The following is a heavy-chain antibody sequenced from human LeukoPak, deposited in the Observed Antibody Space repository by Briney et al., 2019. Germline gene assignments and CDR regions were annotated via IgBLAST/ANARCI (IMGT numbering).Heavy chain of an antibody. D-gene: IGHD6-13*01. Sequence: ASVKVSCKASGGTLNNYAISWARQAPGQGLEWMGGIIPIFGTANYAQKFRGRVTITADKSTGTAYMELSSLRSEDTAVYYCARVTGYMTEDYFDYWGQGTLITVSS. J-gene: IGHJ4*02. CDR3: ARVTGYMTEDYFDY. V-gene: IGHV1-69*06. CDR1: GGTLNNYA. CDR2: IIPIFGTA.